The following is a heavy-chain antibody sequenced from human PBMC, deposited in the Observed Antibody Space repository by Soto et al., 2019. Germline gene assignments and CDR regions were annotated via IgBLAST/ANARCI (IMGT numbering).Heavy chain of an antibody. CDR2: IYYSGST. CDR3: ARGSVVAATLFDY. CDR1: GGSISSGGYY. J-gene: IGHJ4*02. Sequence: QVQLQESGPGLVRPSQTLSLTCTVSGGSISSGGYYWSWIRQHPGKGLEWIGYIYYSGSTYHNPSLKSRVTISVDTSKNQFSLKLSSVTAADTAVYYCARGSVVAATLFDYWGQGTLVTVSS. V-gene: IGHV4-31*03. D-gene: IGHD2-15*01.